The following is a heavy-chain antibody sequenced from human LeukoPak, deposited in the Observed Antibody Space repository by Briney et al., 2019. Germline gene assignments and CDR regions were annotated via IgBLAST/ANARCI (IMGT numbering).Heavy chain of an antibody. D-gene: IGHD2-15*01. CDR2: INSDGSSA. V-gene: IGHV3-74*01. CDR3: ARECASGGSCNDY. J-gene: IGHJ4*02. Sequence: GGSLRLSCAASGFTFSHYWMNWVRQAPGKGLVWVSRINSDGSSASYADSVKGRFTASRDNARNTVNLQMNSLRAEDTAVYYCARECASGGSCNDYWGQGTLVTVSS. CDR1: GFTFSHYW.